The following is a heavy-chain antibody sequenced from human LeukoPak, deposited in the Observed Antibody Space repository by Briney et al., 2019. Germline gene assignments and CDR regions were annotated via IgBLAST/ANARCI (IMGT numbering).Heavy chain of an antibody. Sequence: SETLSLTCTVSGGSISSSSYYWGWIRQPPGKGLEWIGSIYYSGSTYYNPSLKSRVTISVDTSKNQFSLKLSSVTAADTAVYYCARDRSGSRYDAFDIWGQGTMVTVSS. D-gene: IGHD1-26*01. CDR1: GGSISSSSYY. J-gene: IGHJ3*02. CDR3: ARDRSGSRYDAFDI. CDR2: IYYSGST. V-gene: IGHV4-39*07.